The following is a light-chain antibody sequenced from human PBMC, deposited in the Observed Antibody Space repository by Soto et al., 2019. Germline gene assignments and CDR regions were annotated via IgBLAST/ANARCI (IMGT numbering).Light chain of an antibody. J-gene: IGKJ4*01. Sequence: EIVMTQSPATLSVSPGERATLSCRAGHSVSSRLAWYQQKPGQAPRLPIYGASTRASGLPARFSGSGSWTELTFTSRSLQAEDFAVYYCQHYTNWPLTFGVETKVDIK. CDR1: HSVSSR. CDR3: QHYTNWPLT. CDR2: GAS. V-gene: IGKV3-15*01.